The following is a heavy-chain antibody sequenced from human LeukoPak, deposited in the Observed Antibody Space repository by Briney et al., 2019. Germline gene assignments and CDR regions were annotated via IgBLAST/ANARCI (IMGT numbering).Heavy chain of an antibody. CDR2: ISGSGGGT. CDR3: AKDLSGRYSIDAFDI. V-gene: IGHV3-23*01. J-gene: IGHJ3*02. CDR1: GFTFSNYA. D-gene: IGHD3-10*01. Sequence: GGSLRLSCAAFGFTFSNYAMSWVRQAPGKGLEWVSCISGSGGGTYYADSVEGRFTISRDNSKNTLYLQINSLRAEDTAVYYCAKDLSGRYSIDAFDIWGQGTMVTVSS.